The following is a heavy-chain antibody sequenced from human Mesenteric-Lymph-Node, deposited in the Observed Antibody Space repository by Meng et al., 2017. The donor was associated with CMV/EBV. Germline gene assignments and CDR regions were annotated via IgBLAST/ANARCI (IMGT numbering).Heavy chain of an antibody. Sequence: GGSLRLSCAASGFTFSSHAMHWVRQAPGKGLEWVAVISYDATNKYYADSVKGRFTISRDNSKNTLYLQLNSLRAGDTAVYYCARVGVTYSSGWYGPRLDYWGQGTLVTVSS. CDR1: GFTFSSHA. V-gene: IGHV3-30*04. D-gene: IGHD6-19*01. J-gene: IGHJ4*02. CDR3: ARVGVTYSSGWYGPRLDY. CDR2: ISYDATNK.